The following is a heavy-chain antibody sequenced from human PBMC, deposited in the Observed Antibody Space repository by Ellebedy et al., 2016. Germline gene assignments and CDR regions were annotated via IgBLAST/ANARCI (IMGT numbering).Heavy chain of an antibody. CDR2: IYYSGST. J-gene: IGHJ5*02. CDR1: GGSISSYY. Sequence: SETLSLXXTVSGGSISSYYWSWIRQPPGKGLEWIGYIYYSGSTNYNPSLKSRVTISVDTSKNQFSLKLSSVTAADTAVYYCARAWEDGDYAGDNWFDPWGQGTLVTVSS. CDR3: ARAWEDGDYAGDNWFDP. D-gene: IGHD4-17*01. V-gene: IGHV4-59*01.